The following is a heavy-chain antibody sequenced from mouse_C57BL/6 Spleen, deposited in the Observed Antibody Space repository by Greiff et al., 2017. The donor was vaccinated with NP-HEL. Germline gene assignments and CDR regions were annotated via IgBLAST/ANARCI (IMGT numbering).Heavy chain of an antibody. Sequence: VKLQESGAELVRPGTSVKMSCKASGYTFTNYWIGWAKQRPGHGLEWIGDIYPGGGYTNYNEKFKGKAKLTADKSSSTAYMQFSSLTSEDSAIYYCARGRDGYYAMDYWGQGTSVTVSS. J-gene: IGHJ4*01. CDR2: IYPGGGYT. CDR1: GYTFTNYW. D-gene: IGHD2-3*01. V-gene: IGHV1-63*01. CDR3: ARGRDGYYAMDY.